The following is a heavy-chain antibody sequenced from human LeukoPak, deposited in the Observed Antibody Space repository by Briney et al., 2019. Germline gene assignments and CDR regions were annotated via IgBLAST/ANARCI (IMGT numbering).Heavy chain of an antibody. CDR1: GFTFSSYG. J-gene: IGHJ4*02. Sequence: GGSLRLSCAASGFTFSSYGMHWVRQAPGKGLEWVAVISYDGSNKYYADSVKGRFTISRDNSKNTLYLQMNSLRAEDTAVYYCAKDRGTMIVVVMDYWGQGTVVTVSS. CDR3: AKDRGTMIVVVMDY. CDR2: ISYDGSNK. V-gene: IGHV3-30*18. D-gene: IGHD3-22*01.